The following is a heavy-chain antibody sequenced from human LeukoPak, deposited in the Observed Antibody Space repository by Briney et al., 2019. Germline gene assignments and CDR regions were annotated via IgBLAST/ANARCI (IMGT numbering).Heavy chain of an antibody. V-gene: IGHV4-34*01. CDR1: GGSFSGYY. Sequence: SETLSLTCAAYGGSFSGYYWSWIRQPPGKGLECIGEINHSGSTNYNPSLKSRVTISVDTSKNQFSLKLSSVTAADTAVYYCARKRITMIVVVIHPFDYWGQGTLVTVSS. CDR3: ARKRITMIVVVIHPFDY. D-gene: IGHD3-22*01. J-gene: IGHJ4*02. CDR2: INHSGST.